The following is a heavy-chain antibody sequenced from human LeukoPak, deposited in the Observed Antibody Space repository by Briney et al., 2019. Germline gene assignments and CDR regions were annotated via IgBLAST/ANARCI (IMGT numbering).Heavy chain of an antibody. V-gene: IGHV3-7*05. CDR1: GFTFSNYW. D-gene: IGHD3-16*02. J-gene: IGHJ4*02. CDR2: IKQDGSEK. Sequence: GGSLRLSCAASGFTFSNYWMSWVRQAPGKGLEWVANIKQDGSEKYYVVPVKGRFTISRDNAKSSLFLQMNSLRAEDTAVYYCARDSSPGYYDYVWGTYPRYWGQGTLVTVSS. CDR3: ARDSSPGYYDYVWGTYPRY.